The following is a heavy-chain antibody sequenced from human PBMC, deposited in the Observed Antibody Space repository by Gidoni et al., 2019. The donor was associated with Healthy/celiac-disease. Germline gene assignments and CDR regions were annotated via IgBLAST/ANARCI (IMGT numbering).Heavy chain of an antibody. CDR2: ISYDGSNK. D-gene: IGHD3-3*01. CDR3: ARDLTRGFLEWLNNYYDYGMDV. J-gene: IGHJ6*02. Sequence: QVQLVESGGGVVQPGRSLRLSCAASGFTFSSYAMHWVRQAPGKGLEWVAVISYDGSNKYYADSVKGRFTISRDNSKNTLYLQMNSLRAEDTAVYYCARDLTRGFLEWLNNYYDYGMDVWGQGTTVTVSS. CDR1: GFTFSSYA. V-gene: IGHV3-30-3*01.